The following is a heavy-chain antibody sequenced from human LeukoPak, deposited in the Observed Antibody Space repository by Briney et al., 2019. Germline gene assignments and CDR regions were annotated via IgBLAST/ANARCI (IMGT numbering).Heavy chain of an antibody. Sequence: SVKVSCKASGGTFSSYAISWVRQAPGQGLEWMGGIIPIFGTANYAQKFQGRVTITADESTSTAYMELSSLRSEDTAVYYCARVKYRWQQLVPSYYYYYMDVWGKGTTVTISS. CDR3: ARVKYRWQQLVPSYYYYYMDV. J-gene: IGHJ6*03. D-gene: IGHD6-13*01. V-gene: IGHV1-69*13. CDR1: GGTFSSYA. CDR2: IIPIFGTA.